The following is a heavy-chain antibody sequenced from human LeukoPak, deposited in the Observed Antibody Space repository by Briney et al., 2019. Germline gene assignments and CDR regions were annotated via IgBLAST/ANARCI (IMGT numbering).Heavy chain of an antibody. CDR1: GFTFSSYA. J-gene: IGHJ4*02. CDR3: AGDSSGYYYAPSYYFDY. Sequence: GGSLRLSCAASGFTFSSYAMSWVRQAPGKGLEWVSAISGSGGSTYYADSVKGRFTISRDNSKNTLYLQMNSLRAEDTAVYYRAGDSSGYYYAPSYYFDYWGQGTLVTVSS. D-gene: IGHD3-22*01. V-gene: IGHV3-23*01. CDR2: ISGSGGST.